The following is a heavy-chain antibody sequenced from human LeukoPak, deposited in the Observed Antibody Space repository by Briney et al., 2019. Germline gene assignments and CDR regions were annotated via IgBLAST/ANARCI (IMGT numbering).Heavy chain of an antibody. J-gene: IGHJ4*02. CDR3: AKGRAGNYYYDSSDY. Sequence: PGGSLRLSCAASGFTFSSYWMSWVRQAPGKGLEWVANLNQDGNEKYYVDSMKGRFTISRDNAKNSLYLQMNSLRAEDTAVYYCAKGRAGNYYYDSSDYWGQGTLVTVSS. CDR1: GFTFSSYW. CDR2: LNQDGNEK. V-gene: IGHV3-7*03. D-gene: IGHD3-22*01.